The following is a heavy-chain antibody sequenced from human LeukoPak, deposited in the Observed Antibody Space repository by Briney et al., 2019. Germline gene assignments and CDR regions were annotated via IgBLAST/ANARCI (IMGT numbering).Heavy chain of an antibody. J-gene: IGHJ3*02. Sequence: GGSLRLSCAASGFTFSSYGMHWVRQAPDKGLEWVAVISYDGSNKYYADSVKGRFTISRDNSKNTLYLQMNSLRAEDTAVYYCAKGGWVLEDAFDIWGQGTMVTVSS. CDR2: ISYDGSNK. V-gene: IGHV3-30*18. CDR3: AKGGWVLEDAFDI. D-gene: IGHD2-8*01. CDR1: GFTFSSYG.